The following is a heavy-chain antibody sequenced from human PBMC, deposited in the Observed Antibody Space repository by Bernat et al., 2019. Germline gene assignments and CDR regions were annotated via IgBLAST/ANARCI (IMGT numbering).Heavy chain of an antibody. CDR3: AKDRGYSRTQYYYYGMDV. Sequence: VQLVESGGGVVQPGRSLRLSCAASGFTFSSYAMSWVRQAPGKGLEWVSAISGSGGSTYYADSVKGRFTISRDNSKNTLYLQMNSLRAEDTAVYYCAKDRGYSRTQYYYYGMDVWGQGTTVTVSS. V-gene: IGHV3-23*04. D-gene: IGHD1-1*01. J-gene: IGHJ6*02. CDR2: ISGSGGST. CDR1: GFTFSSYA.